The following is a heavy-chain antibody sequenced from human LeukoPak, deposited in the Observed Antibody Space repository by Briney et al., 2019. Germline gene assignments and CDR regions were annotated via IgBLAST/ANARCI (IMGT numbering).Heavy chain of an antibody. CDR1: GFTFSSYS. Sequence: GGSPRLSCAASGFTFSSYSMNWVRQAPGKGLEWVSSISSSSSYIYYADSVKGRFTISRDNAKNSLYLQMNSLRAEDTALYYCAKGLRYFDWLLSVFDYWGQGTLVTVSS. CDR3: AKGLRYFDWLLSVFDY. CDR2: ISSSSSYI. D-gene: IGHD3-9*01. V-gene: IGHV3-21*04. J-gene: IGHJ4*02.